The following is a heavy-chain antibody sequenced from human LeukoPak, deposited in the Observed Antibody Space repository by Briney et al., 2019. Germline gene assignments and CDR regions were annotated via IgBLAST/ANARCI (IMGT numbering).Heavy chain of an antibody. J-gene: IGHJ6*02. CDR2: ISGSGGST. CDR1: GFTFSSYA. Sequence: PGGSLRLSCAASGFTFSSYAMSWVRQAPGKGLEWVSAISGSGGSTYYADSVKGRFTISRDNSKNTLYLQMNSLRAEDTAVYYCAKAVADGYYYYYYGMDVWGQGTTVTVSS. CDR3: AKAVADGYYYYYYGMDV. D-gene: IGHD2-15*01. V-gene: IGHV3-23*01.